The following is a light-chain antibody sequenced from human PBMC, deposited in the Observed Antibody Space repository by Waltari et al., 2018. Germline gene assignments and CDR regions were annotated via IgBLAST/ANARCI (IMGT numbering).Light chain of an antibody. J-gene: IGKJ1*01. CDR3: QQGSIFPRT. Sequence: DIQMTQSPSSVSASVGDRVTLTCRASKGISTWLAWYQRKPGKAPQLLIYAASTFQSGVPSRFSGSGAGTDFTLTISSLQPEDFATYYCQQGSIFPRTFGQGTKVEIQ. V-gene: IGKV1-12*01. CDR1: KGISTW. CDR2: AAS.